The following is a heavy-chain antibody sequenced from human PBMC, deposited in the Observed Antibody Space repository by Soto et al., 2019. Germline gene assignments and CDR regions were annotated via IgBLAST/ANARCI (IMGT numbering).Heavy chain of an antibody. Sequence: QMQLVESGGGVVQPGRSLRLSCVASGFTFSSDGMVWVRQAPGKGLEWVSTISSDGRNEHYADSVKGQFTVSRDNSKNTLYLQLDSLRDADTAVYYCARGGTPYFDCWGQGTLVTVSS. D-gene: IGHD1-1*01. J-gene: IGHJ4*02. CDR3: ARGGTPYFDC. CDR2: ISSDGRNE. V-gene: IGHV3-30*04. CDR1: GFTFSSDG.